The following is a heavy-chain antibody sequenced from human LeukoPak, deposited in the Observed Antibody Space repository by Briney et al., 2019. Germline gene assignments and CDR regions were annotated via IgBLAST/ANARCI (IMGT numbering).Heavy chain of an antibody. CDR3: ARDLITVTKGFDI. CDR1: TDSFSSHY. V-gene: IGHV4-59*11. J-gene: IGHJ3*02. Sequence: SETLSLTCAVSTDSFSSHYWSWIRQPPGKGLEWIGYISYIGSTNYNPSLKSRVTISIDTSKSQFSLKLRSVTAADTAVYYCARDLITVTKGFDIWGQGTMVSVSS. CDR2: ISYIGST. D-gene: IGHD4-17*01.